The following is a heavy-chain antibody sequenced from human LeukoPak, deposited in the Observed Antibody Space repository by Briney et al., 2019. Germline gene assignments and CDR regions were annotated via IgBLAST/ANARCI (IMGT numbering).Heavy chain of an antibody. Sequence: ASVKVSCKASSYTFTNYGISWVRQAPGQRLEWMGWISTYSDRIKYAQNFQGRLTMTTDTSTSTAYTDLRGLTSDDTAMYYCARGSYYVHWGQGTLVTVSS. CDR2: ISTYSDRI. V-gene: IGHV1-18*01. CDR3: ARGSYYVH. D-gene: IGHD1-26*01. J-gene: IGHJ4*02. CDR1: SYTFTNYG.